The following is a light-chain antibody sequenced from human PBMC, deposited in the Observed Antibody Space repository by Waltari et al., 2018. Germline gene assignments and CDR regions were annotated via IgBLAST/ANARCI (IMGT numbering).Light chain of an antibody. J-gene: IGKJ1*01. CDR3: QQRSSWPRT. CDR1: QSVSYP. V-gene: IGKV3-11*01. CDR2: SAS. Sequence: ENVLKKSPAPLFLSPGGRATPPGRASQSVSYPLAWYQQKPGQTPRLLIYSASNRATGIPARFSGSGSGSDFTLTISSLEPEDFAVYYCQQRSSWPRTFGQGTKVEIK.